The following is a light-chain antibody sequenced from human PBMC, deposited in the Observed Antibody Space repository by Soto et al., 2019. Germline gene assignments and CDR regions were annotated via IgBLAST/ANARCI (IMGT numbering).Light chain of an antibody. CDR1: QSVSSY. J-gene: IGKJ4*01. CDR2: DAS. V-gene: IGKV3-11*01. CDR3: QQRSIPLT. Sequence: ETVLTHSPCTLYFSPGERATLSCRASQSVSSYLAWYQQKPGQAPRLLIYDASNRATGIPARFSGSASGTDSTLTISSLEPEDFAVYYCQQRSIPLTFGGGTKVDIK.